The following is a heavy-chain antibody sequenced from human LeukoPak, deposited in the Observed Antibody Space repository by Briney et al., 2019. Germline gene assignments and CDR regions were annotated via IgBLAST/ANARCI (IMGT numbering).Heavy chain of an antibody. D-gene: IGHD4-17*01. Sequence: SETLSLTCTVSGGSINSALYYWAWIRQTPEQQLEWIGSIYYSGSTYYNPSLKSRVTISVDTSKNQFSLKLSSVTAADTAVYYCARNLYGANAFDIWGQGTMVTVSS. CDR1: GGSINSALYY. V-gene: IGHV4-39*01. CDR3: ARNLYGANAFDI. J-gene: IGHJ3*02. CDR2: IYYSGST.